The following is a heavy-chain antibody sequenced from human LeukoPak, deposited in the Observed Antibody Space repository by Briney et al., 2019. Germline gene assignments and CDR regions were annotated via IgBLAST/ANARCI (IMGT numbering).Heavy chain of an antibody. D-gene: IGHD1-26*01. J-gene: IGHJ4*02. CDR1: GFTFSSYA. V-gene: IGHV1-69*05. CDR2: IIPIFGTA. Sequence: GGSLRLSCAASGFTFSSYAISWVRQAPGQGLEWVGGIIPIFGTANYAQKFQGRVTITTDESTSTAYMELSSLRSEDTAVYYCVIFVGAAAVAFDYWGQGTLITVSS. CDR3: VIFVGAAAVAFDY.